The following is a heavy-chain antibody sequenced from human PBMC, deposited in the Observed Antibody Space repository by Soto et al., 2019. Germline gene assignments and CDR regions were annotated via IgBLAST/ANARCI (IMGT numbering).Heavy chain of an antibody. V-gene: IGHV1-3*01. CDR1: GYTFTSYA. D-gene: IGHD2-2*01. CDR3: ARVSIVVVPAAGGFDY. J-gene: IGHJ4*02. Sequence: GASVKVSCKASGYTFTSYAMHWVRQAPGQRLEWMGWINAGNGNTKYSQKFQGRVTITRDTSASTAYMELSSQRSEDTAVYYCARVSIVVVPAAGGFDYWGQGTLVTVSS. CDR2: INAGNGNT.